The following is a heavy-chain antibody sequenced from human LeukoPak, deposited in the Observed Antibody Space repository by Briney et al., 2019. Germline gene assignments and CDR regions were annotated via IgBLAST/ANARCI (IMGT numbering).Heavy chain of an antibody. J-gene: IGHJ4*02. CDR2: ISSSGSTI. Sequence: PGGSLRLSCAASGFTFSSYEMNWVRQAPGKGLEWVSYISSSGSTIYYADSVKGRFTISRDNAKNSLYLQMNSLRAEDTAVYYCARRSRDTPIYFFDYWGQGTLVTVSS. D-gene: IGHD5-24*01. CDR3: ARRSRDTPIYFFDY. V-gene: IGHV3-48*03. CDR1: GFTFSSYE.